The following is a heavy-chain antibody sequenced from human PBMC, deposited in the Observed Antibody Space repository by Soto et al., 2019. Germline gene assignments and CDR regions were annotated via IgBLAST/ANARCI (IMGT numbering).Heavy chain of an antibody. D-gene: IGHD3-3*01. J-gene: IGHJ5*02. V-gene: IGHV5-10-1*01. CDR2: IDPSDSYT. CDR1: GYSFTSYW. Sequence: PGESLKISCKGSGYSFTSYWISWVRQMPGKGLEWMGRIDPSDSYTNYSPSFQGHVTISADKSISTAYLQWSSLKASDTAMYYCARQPTLFGVVIIGWFDPWGQGTLVTVSS. CDR3: ARQPTLFGVVIIGWFDP.